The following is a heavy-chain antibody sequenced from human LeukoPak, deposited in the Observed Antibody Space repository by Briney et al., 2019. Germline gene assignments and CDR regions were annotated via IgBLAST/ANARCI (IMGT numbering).Heavy chain of an antibody. CDR1: GGSISSYY. V-gene: IGHV4-59*01. D-gene: IGHD4-23*01. CDR3: AREAPSYGGTYYYMDV. Sequence: SETLSLTCTVSGGSISSYYWSWIRQPPGKGLEWIGYIYYSGSTNYNPSLKSRVTISVDTSKNQFSLKLSSVTAADTAVYYCAREAPSYGGTYYYMDVWGKGTTVTISS. CDR2: IYYSGST. J-gene: IGHJ6*03.